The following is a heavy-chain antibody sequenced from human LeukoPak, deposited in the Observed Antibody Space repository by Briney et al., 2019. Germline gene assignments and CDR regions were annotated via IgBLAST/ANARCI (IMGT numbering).Heavy chain of an antibody. CDR3: ARGVANYYDNSGYQN. Sequence: PRGSLRLSCAASGFTFSSYAMSWVRQAPGKGLEWVSAISGSGGSTYYADSVKGRFTISRDNSKNTLYLQMNSLRAEDTAVYYCARGVANYYDNSGYQNWGQGTLVTVSS. CDR1: GFTFSSYA. V-gene: IGHV3-23*01. CDR2: ISGSGGST. J-gene: IGHJ4*02. D-gene: IGHD3-22*01.